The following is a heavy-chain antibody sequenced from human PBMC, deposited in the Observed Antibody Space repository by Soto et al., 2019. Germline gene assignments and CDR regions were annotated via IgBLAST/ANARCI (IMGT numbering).Heavy chain of an antibody. J-gene: IGHJ6*03. CDR1: GFTFSSYG. Sequence: PGGSLRLSCAASGFTFSSYGMHWVRQAPGKGLEWVAVIWYDGSNKYYADSVKGRFTISRDNSKNTLYLQMNSLRGDDTAVYYCAREGYSGYVVYYYYYYMDVWGKGTTVTVSS. CDR3: AREGYSGYVVYYYYYYMDV. CDR2: IWYDGSNK. D-gene: IGHD5-12*01. V-gene: IGHV3-33*01.